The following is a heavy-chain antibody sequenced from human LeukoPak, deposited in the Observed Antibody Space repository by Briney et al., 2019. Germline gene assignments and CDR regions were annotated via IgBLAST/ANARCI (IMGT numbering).Heavy chain of an antibody. V-gene: IGHV3-15*01. Sequence: GGSLRLSCAASGFTFSNEWMGWVRQAPGKGLEWVGRIKLTSDGGPSDYAAPVKDRFIVSRDDSQNTLYLQMNSLKTEDTGFYYCTTDPPGPYWGQGTLVTVSS. CDR2: IKLTSDGGPS. CDR3: TTDPPGPY. CDR1: GFTFSNEW. J-gene: IGHJ4*02.